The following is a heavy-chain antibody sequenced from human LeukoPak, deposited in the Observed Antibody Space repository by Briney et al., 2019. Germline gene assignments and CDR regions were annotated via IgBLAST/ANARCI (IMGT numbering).Heavy chain of an antibody. J-gene: IGHJ2*01. CDR3: ARELVPATSPSRYWYFDL. CDR2: INPNSGGT. CDR1: GYTFTGYY. V-gene: IGHV1-2*02. Sequence: ASVKVSCKASGYTFTGYYMHWVRQAPGQGLEWMGWINPNSGGTNYAQKFQGRVTMTRDTSISTAYMELSRLRSDDTAVYFCARELVPATSPSRYWYFDLWGRGTLVTVSS. D-gene: IGHD2-2*01.